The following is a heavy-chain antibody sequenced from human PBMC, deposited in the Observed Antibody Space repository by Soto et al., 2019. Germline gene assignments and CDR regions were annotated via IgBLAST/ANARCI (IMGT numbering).Heavy chain of an antibody. V-gene: IGHV4-34*01. J-gene: IGHJ4*02. CDR1: GGTFNGYL. Sequence: SLPRAVSGGTFNGYLWTWIRQPPGKGLEWLAEINHSGITNYNPSVESRVSLSVDPSKNQFSLRLYSVTAADTAVYYCVRGPYNYNSRYLDYWGQAILGTV. D-gene: IGHD1-1*01. CDR3: VRGPYNYNSRYLDY. CDR2: INHSGIT.